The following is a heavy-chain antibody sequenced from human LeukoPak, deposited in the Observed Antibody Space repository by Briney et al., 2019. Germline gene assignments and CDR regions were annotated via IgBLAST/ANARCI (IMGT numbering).Heavy chain of an antibody. CDR2: IYTSGST. J-gene: IGHJ4*02. D-gene: IGHD6-6*01. Sequence: SETLSLTCTVSGGSISSYYWSWIRQPPGKGLEWIGRIYTSGSTNYNPSLKSRVTMSVDTSKNQFSLKLSSVTAADTAVYYCARQGPIAAERDYWGQRTLVTVSS. CDR3: ARQGPIAAERDY. CDR1: GGSISSYY. V-gene: IGHV4-4*07.